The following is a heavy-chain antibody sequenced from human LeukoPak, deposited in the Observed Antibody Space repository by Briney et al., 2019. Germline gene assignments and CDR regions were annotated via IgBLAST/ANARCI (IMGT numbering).Heavy chain of an antibody. J-gene: IGHJ4*02. D-gene: IGHD1-1*01. CDR1: GGSISSYY. CDR2: IYYSGST. V-gene: IGHV4-59*01. Sequence: SETLSLTCTVSGGSISSYYWSWIRQPPGKGLEWIGYIYYSGSTNYNPSLTSRGTISVDTSKNQFSLKLSSVTAADTAVYFCARVRNGARFFDYWGQGTLVTVSS. CDR3: ARVRNGARFFDY.